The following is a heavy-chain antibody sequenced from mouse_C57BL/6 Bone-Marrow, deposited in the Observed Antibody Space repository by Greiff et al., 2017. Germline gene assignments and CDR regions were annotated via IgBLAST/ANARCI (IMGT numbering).Heavy chain of an antibody. D-gene: IGHD1-2*01. CDR3: AKGDYYGQCEY. V-gene: IGHV1-81*01. Sequence: VQLQQSGAELVRPGASVKLSCKASGYTFTSYGISWVKQRPGQGLEWIGEIYPGSGNTYYNEKFKGKATLTADKSSSTAYIQLSSLTSEDSAVYFCAKGDYYGQCEYWGQGTMLTVSA. CDR1: GYTFTSYG. CDR2: IYPGSGNT. J-gene: IGHJ2*01.